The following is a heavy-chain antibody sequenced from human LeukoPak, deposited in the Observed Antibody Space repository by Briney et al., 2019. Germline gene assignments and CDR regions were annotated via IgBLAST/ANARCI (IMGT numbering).Heavy chain of an antibody. J-gene: IGHJ4*02. D-gene: IGHD2-15*01. V-gene: IGHV4-59*01. CDR2: ISYSGKT. CDR1: GDSITSYY. Sequence: SETLSLTCSVSGDSITSYYWGWIRQPPGKGLEWIGYISYSGKTYYNPSLESRVTISVDTSQNRVSLKLSFVTAADTAVYYCAREIVKSHFDFWGQGTLVTVSS. CDR3: AREIVKSHFDF.